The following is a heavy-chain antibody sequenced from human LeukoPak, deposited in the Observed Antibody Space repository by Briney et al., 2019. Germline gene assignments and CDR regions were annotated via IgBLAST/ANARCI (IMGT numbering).Heavy chain of an antibody. CDR3: VRDRELNY. D-gene: IGHD3-10*01. Sequence: SETLSLTCTVSGGSISIYYWSWIRQPPGKGLEWIGYIYNSGNTNYNPSFKSRVSISEDTPKNQFSLKLSSVTAADTAVYYCVRDRELNYWGQGTLVTVSS. CDR1: GGSISIYY. J-gene: IGHJ4*02. CDR2: IYNSGNT. V-gene: IGHV4-59*01.